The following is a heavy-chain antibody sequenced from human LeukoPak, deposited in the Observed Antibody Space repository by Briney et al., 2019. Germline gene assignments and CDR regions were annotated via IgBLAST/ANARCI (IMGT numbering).Heavy chain of an antibody. Sequence: GASVKVSCKASGYTFTSSYIHWVRQAPGQGLEWIGIINPRGGGTNFAQKFQGRVTMTRDTSTSTVYMEMSSLRSEDTAVYYCARDYYGDAYFDYWGQGTLVTVSS. D-gene: IGHD4-17*01. J-gene: IGHJ4*02. CDR1: GYTFTSSY. CDR2: INPRGGGT. V-gene: IGHV1-46*01. CDR3: ARDYYGDAYFDY.